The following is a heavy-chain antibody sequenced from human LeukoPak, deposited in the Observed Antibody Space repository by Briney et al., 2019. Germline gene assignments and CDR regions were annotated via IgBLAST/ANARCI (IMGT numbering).Heavy chain of an antibody. CDR2: ISDSGGST. D-gene: IGHD3-10*01. J-gene: IGHJ4*02. CDR1: GFTFSSYA. Sequence: QTGGSLRLSCAASGFTFSSYAMTWVRQAPGKGLEWVSGISDSGGSTYYADSVKGRFTISRDNSKNTLYLQMNSLRAEDTAVYYCAKSLSGGGYYFEYWGQGTLVTVSS. CDR3: AKSLSGGGYYFEY. V-gene: IGHV3-23*01.